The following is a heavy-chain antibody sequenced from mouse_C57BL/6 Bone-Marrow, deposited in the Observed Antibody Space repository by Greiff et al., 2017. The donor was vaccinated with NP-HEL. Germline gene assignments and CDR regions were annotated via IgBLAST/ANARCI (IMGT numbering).Heavy chain of an antibody. Sequence: QVQLKQPGAELVKPGASVKLSCKASGYTFTSYWMHWVKQRPGQGLEWIGMIHPNSGSTNYNEKFKSKATLTVDKSSSTAYMQLSSLTSEDSAVYYGARDRNDYDPAWFAYWGQGTLVTVSA. V-gene: IGHV1-64*01. J-gene: IGHJ3*01. CDR2: IHPNSGST. CDR3: ARDRNDYDPAWFAY. D-gene: IGHD2-4*01. CDR1: GYTFTSYW.